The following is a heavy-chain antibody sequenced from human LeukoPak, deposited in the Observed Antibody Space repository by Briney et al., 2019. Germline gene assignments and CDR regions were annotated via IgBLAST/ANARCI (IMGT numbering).Heavy chain of an antibody. CDR2: ITGGGDTT. Sequence: PGGFLRLSCAASGFTFSSYAMTWVRQAPGKGLEWVSAITGGGDTTYYADSVKGRFTISRDNSKNTLYLQMNSLRAEDTAVYYCAREPQRIAAAGPFDYWGQGTLVTVSS. V-gene: IGHV3-23*01. J-gene: IGHJ4*02. CDR3: AREPQRIAAAGPFDY. CDR1: GFTFSSYA. D-gene: IGHD6-13*01.